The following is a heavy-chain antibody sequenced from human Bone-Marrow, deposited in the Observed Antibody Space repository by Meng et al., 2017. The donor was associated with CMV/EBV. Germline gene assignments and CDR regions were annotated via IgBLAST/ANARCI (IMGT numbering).Heavy chain of an antibody. CDR3: ARRPQRWLQLGVGFVY. J-gene: IGHJ4*02. Sequence: GESLKISCKGSGYSFTSYWIGWVRQMPGKGLEWMGIIYPGDSDTRYSPSFQGQVTISADKSISTAYLQWSSLKASDTAMYYCARRPQRWLQLGVGFVYWGQGTLVTVSS. CDR2: IYPGDSDT. D-gene: IGHD5-24*01. CDR1: GYSFTSYW. V-gene: IGHV5-51*01.